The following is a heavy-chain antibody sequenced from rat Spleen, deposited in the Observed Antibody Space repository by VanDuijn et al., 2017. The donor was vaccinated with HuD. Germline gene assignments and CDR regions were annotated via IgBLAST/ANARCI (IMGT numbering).Heavy chain of an antibody. J-gene: IGHJ3*01. CDR3: TTGIGGFTY. D-gene: IGHD3-6*01. CDR2: ISTDGRST. Sequence: EVQLVESGGGSVQPGGSMTVSCAASGFTFINYGMAWVRQAPKKGLEWVAYISTDGRSTYYRDSVKGRFTISRDNARNILYLQMDSLRSEDTATYYCTTGIGGFTYWGQGTLVTVSS. V-gene: IGHV5-27*01. CDR1: GFTFINYG.